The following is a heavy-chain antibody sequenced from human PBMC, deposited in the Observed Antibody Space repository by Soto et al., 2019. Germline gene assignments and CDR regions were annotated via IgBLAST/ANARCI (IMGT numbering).Heavy chain of an antibody. V-gene: IGHV3-30*18. J-gene: IGHJ4*02. CDR2: ISYDGIDR. CDR3: SKRGGFVVATTNYFDY. D-gene: IGHD2-15*01. CDR1: GFTFSDYA. Sequence: QVQLVESGGGVVQPGRSLRLSCAASGFTFSDYAMHWLGQAPGKGPEWVAVISYDGIDRYYADSVKGRFTISRDGSKNTLYLPMDSLRVEDTAVYYCSKRGGFVVATTNYFDYWGQGTLVTVSS.